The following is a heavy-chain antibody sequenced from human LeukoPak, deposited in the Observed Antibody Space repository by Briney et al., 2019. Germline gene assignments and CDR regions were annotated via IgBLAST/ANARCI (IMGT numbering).Heavy chain of an antibody. Sequence: ASVKVSCKASGFTFVGYNIHYDIHWVRQAPGQGLEWMGWISGYNSRTDYAPNLQGRVTLTKDPSTSTAYMGLRSLRSDDTAVYYCARASRDPTLSDYWGQGTLVTVSS. V-gene: IGHV1-18*01. D-gene: IGHD4-17*01. J-gene: IGHJ4*02. CDR2: ISGYNSRT. CDR3: ARASRDPTLSDY. CDR1: GFTFVGYNIHYD.